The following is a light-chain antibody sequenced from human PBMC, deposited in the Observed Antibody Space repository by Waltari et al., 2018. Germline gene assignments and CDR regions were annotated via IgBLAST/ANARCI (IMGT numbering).Light chain of an antibody. CDR2: WAS. J-gene: IGKJ5*01. CDR1: QSVLYTSINKNY. CDR3: QQYYSTPPIT. V-gene: IGKV4-1*01. Sequence: DIVMTQSPDSLAVSLGERATINRKSSQSVLYTSINKNYLAWYQQKPGQPPKLLIYWASTRESGVPDRFSGSGSGTDFTLTISSLQAEDVAVYYCQQYYSTPPITFGQGTRLEIK.